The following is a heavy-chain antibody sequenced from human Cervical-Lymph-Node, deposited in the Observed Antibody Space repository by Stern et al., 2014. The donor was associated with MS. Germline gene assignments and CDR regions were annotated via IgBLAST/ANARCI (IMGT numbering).Heavy chain of an antibody. Sequence: EVQLVESGGGLVKPGGSLRLSCAASGFTFSSSSMHWVRQAPGKGLEWVASISSGGSYIYYADSLKGRFTISRDNAKNSLYLQMNSLRAEDTAVYYCARGRGGNYRYYFDYWGQGTLVTVSS. J-gene: IGHJ4*02. CDR2: ISSGGSYI. CDR1: GFTFSSSS. D-gene: IGHD4-23*01. CDR3: ARGRGGNYRYYFDY. V-gene: IGHV3-21*01.